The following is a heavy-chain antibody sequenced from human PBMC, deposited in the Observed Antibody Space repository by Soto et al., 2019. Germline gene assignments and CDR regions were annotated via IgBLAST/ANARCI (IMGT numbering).Heavy chain of an antibody. CDR1: GYTFTGYY. V-gene: IGHV1-2*04. CDR3: ARARGYSGNEAHYYYGMDV. J-gene: IGHJ6*02. D-gene: IGHD5-12*01. CDR2: INPNSGGT. Sequence: ASVKVSCKASGYTFTGYYMHWVRQAPGQGLEWMGWINPNSGGTNYAQKFQGWVTMTRDTSISTAYMELSRLRSDDTAVYYCARARGYSGNEAHYYYGMDVWGQGTTVTVSS.